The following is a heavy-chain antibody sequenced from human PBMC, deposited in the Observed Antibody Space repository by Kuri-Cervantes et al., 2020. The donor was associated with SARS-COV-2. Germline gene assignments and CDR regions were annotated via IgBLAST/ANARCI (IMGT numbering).Heavy chain of an antibody. V-gene: IGHV4-39*07. CDR3: ARAYGFLRYIYYMDV. D-gene: IGHD4-17*01. J-gene: IGHJ6*03. CDR1: GGSISSSSYY. Sequence: GSLRLSCTVSGGSISSSSYYWGWIRQSPGKGLEWIGEVNHRGSTNYNPSLKSRVTISVDTSSKQFSLHLSSVTAADTAVYYCARAYGFLRYIYYMDVWGRGTTVTVSS. CDR2: VNHRGST.